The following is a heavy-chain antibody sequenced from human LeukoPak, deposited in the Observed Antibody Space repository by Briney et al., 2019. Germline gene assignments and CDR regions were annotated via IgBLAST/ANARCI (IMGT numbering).Heavy chain of an antibody. J-gene: IGHJ5*02. Sequence: SETLSLTCTVSGVSISSYYWSWIRQPPGKGLQWIGYIYYSGSTNYNPSLKSRVTISVDTSKNQFSLKLSSVTAADTAVYYCARVLLSNYDFWSGYSNWFDPWGQGTLVTVSS. D-gene: IGHD3-3*01. CDR3: ARVLLSNYDFWSGYSNWFDP. CDR2: IYYSGST. V-gene: IGHV4-59*01. CDR1: GVSISSYY.